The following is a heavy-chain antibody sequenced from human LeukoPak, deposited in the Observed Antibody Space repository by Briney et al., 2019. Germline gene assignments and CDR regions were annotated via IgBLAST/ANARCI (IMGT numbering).Heavy chain of an antibody. D-gene: IGHD3-3*01. CDR2: MNPNSGGT. Sequence: ASVKVSCKASGYTSTIYDINWVRQAPGQGLEWVGWMNPNSGGTVYAQKFQGRVSMTRDTSIGTLYMELNSLRSEDTAVYYCARGAIFGVTPRGYGMDVWGQGTTVTVSS. J-gene: IGHJ6*02. CDR3: ARGAIFGVTPRGYGMDV. CDR1: GYTSTIYD. V-gene: IGHV1-8*01.